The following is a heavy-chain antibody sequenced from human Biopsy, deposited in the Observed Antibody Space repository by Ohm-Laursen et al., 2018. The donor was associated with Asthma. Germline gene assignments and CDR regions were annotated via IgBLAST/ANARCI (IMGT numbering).Heavy chain of an antibody. Sequence: SLRLSCSASGFTVSTNGMSWVRQPPGKGLEWVSVIYSGGGTYYADSVQGRVTISRDNSKNTLFLEMNSLRPEDTAVYYCAKEFFPGWELRRGPDSWGQGTLVTVSS. D-gene: IGHD1-26*01. J-gene: IGHJ4*02. CDR1: GFTVSTNG. CDR2: IYSGGGT. CDR3: AKEFFPGWELRRGPDS. V-gene: IGHV3-53*05.